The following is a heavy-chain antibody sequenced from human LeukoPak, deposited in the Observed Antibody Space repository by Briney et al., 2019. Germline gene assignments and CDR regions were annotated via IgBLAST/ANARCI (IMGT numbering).Heavy chain of an antibody. CDR1: GYTFRSYG. V-gene: IGHV3-33*06. CDR3: AKDRSYGYYFDY. Sequence: GRSLRLSCAASGYTFRSYGMHWARQAPGKGLEWVAVIWYDGSNKYYADSVKGRCTISRDNSKNTLYLQMNSLRAEDRAVYYCAKDRSYGYYFDYWGRGTLVTV. CDR2: IWYDGSNK. D-gene: IGHD5-18*01. J-gene: IGHJ4*02.